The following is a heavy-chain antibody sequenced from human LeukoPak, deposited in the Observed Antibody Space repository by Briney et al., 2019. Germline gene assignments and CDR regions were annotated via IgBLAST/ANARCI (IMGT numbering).Heavy chain of an antibody. CDR3: ARFRDSYGIFDY. CDR1: GFTFSDHY. J-gene: IGHJ4*02. Sequence: NSGGSLRLSCAASGFTFSDHYMSWIRQAPGKGLEWVSYISSSSSYTNYADSVKGRFTISRDNAKNSLYLQMNSLRAEDTAVYYCARFRDSYGIFDYWGQGTLVTVSS. V-gene: IGHV3-11*03. CDR2: ISSSSSYT. D-gene: IGHD5-18*01.